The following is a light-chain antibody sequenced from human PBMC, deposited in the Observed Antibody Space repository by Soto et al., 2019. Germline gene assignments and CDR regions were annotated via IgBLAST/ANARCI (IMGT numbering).Light chain of an antibody. CDR1: QSVSSN. V-gene: IGKV3-15*01. J-gene: IGKJ2*01. CDR3: QEYNNWPPRET. Sequence: EIVMTQSRSTLSVSPGERAILSCRASQSVSSNLAWYQQKPGQAPRLLIYGASTRATGIPARFSGSGSGTEFTLTISSLQSEDFAVYYCQEYNNWPPRETFGQGTKLEIK. CDR2: GAS.